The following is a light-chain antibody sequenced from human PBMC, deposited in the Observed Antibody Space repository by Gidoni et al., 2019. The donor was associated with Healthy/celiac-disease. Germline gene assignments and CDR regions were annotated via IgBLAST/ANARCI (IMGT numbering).Light chain of an antibody. J-gene: IGKJ5*01. Sequence: EIVLTQSPATLSLSPGERATLSCRASRSVSNYLAWYQQKPGQAPRLLIYDTSNRATGIPARFRGSGSGTDFTLTISSLEPEDFAVYYCQQRSNWPPLITFGQGTRLDIK. V-gene: IGKV3-11*01. CDR3: QQRSNWPPLIT. CDR1: RSVSNY. CDR2: DTS.